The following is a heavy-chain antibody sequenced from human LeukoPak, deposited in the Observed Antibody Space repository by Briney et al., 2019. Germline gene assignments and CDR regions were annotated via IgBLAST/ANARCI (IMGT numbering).Heavy chain of an antibody. CDR1: GVSISTYH. Sequence: PSETLSLTCTVSGVSISTYHWSWIRQPPGKGLEWIGNLYYSGSTNYNPSLKSRVTISVDTSKNQFSLKLSSVTAADTAVYYCARGLRSRDGYNYDYFDDWGQGTLVTVSS. D-gene: IGHD5-24*01. V-gene: IGHV4-59*01. CDR3: ARGLRSRDGYNYDYFDD. CDR2: LYYSGST. J-gene: IGHJ4*02.